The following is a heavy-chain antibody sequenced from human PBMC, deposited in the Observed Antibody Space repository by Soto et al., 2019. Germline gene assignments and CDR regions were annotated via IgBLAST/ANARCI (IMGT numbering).Heavy chain of an antibody. CDR3: ARTNIVATVNYFDY. D-gene: IGHD5-12*01. V-gene: IGHV4-34*01. Sequence: SETVSLTCAVYGGSFSGYYWSWIRQPPGKGLEWIGEINHSGSTNYNPSLKSRVTISVDTSKNQFSLKLSSVTAADTAVYYCARTNIVATVNYFDYWGQGTLVTVSS. CDR2: INHSGST. CDR1: GGSFSGYY. J-gene: IGHJ4*02.